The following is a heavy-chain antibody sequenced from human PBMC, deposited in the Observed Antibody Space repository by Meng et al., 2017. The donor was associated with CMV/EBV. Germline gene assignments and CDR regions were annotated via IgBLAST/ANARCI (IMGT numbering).Heavy chain of an antibody. CDR2: IIPILGIA. CDR1: GYTFTSYG. D-gene: IGHD3-3*01. Sequence: SVKVSCKASGYTFTSYGISWVRQAPGQGLEWMGGIIPILGIANYAQKFQGRVTITADKSTSTAYMELSSLRSEDTAVYYCAREGGGDYYDFWSGQGFDPWGQGTLVTVSS. CDR3: AREGGGDYYDFWSGQGFDP. V-gene: IGHV1-69*10. J-gene: IGHJ5*02.